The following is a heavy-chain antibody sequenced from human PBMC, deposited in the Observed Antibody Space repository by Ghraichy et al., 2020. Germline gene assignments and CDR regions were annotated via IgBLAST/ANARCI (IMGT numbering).Heavy chain of an antibody. CDR2: ISYDGNNK. Sequence: GESLNISCAASGFILNTYGTHWVRQAPGKGLEWVAVISYDGNNKYFADSVKGRFTISRDDSKNTLYLQMNSLRVEDTAVYYCARPYGDYYNYYYYMDVWGKGTTVTVSS. D-gene: IGHD4-17*01. CDR3: ARPYGDYYNYYYYMDV. CDR1: GFILNTYG. V-gene: IGHV3-30*03. J-gene: IGHJ6*03.